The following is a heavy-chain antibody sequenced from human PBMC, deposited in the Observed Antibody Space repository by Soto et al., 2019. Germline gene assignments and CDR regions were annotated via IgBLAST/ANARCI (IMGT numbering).Heavy chain of an antibody. CDR3: ATAARNYYYYGMDV. V-gene: IGHV4-34*01. Sequence: PSETLSLTCAFYGGSFSGYYWSLIRQPPGKGLEWIGEINHSGSTNYNPSLKSRVTISVDTSKNQFSLKLSSVTAADTAVYYCATAARNYYYYGMDVWGQGTTVTVSS. CDR2: INHSGST. J-gene: IGHJ6*02. D-gene: IGHD2-15*01. CDR1: GGSFSGYY.